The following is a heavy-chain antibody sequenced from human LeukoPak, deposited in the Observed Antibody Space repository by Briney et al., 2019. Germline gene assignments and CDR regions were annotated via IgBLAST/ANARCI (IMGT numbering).Heavy chain of an antibody. CDR1: GFTFSSCA. V-gene: IGHV3-23*01. D-gene: IGHD3-10*01. Sequence: PGGSLRLSCAASGFTFSSCAMSWVRQAPGKGLEWVSVISGSGDSTYYTDSVKGRFIISRDNSKNTLYLQMNSLRAEDTAVYYCAKWVPFDYWGQGTLLTVSS. CDR2: ISGSGDST. J-gene: IGHJ4*02. CDR3: AKWVPFDY.